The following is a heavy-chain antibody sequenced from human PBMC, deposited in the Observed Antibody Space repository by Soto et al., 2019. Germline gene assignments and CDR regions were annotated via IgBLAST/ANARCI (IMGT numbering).Heavy chain of an antibody. CDR3: AKDCIAVAGFNGMDV. V-gene: IGHV3-9*01. D-gene: IGHD6-19*01. CDR2: ISWNSGGI. CDR1: GFKFDDYA. J-gene: IGHJ6*02. Sequence: EVQLVESGGGLVQPGRSLRLSCAASGFKFDDYAMHWVRQAPGKGLEWVAGISWNSGGIVYADSVKGRFTISRDNAKRALSLQMNSRRAEDTAFYYCAKDCIAVAGFNGMDVWGQGTTVTVSS.